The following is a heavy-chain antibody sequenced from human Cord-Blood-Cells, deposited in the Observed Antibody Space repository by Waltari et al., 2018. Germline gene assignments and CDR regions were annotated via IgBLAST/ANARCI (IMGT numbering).Heavy chain of an antibody. CDR3: AKDHTDYYYYMDV. V-gene: IGHV3-23*01. CDR2: ISGSGGST. CDR1: GFTFSSYA. J-gene: IGHJ6*03. Sequence: EVQLLESGGGLVQPGGSLRLSCAASGFTFSSYAMSWVRQAPGRGLEWVSAISGSGGSTYYADAVKGRFTISRDNSKNTLYLQMNSLRAEDTAVYYCAKDHTDYYYYMDVWGKGTTVTVSS.